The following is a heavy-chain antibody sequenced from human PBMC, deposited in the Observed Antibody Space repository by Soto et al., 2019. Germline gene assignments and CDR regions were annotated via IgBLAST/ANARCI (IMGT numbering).Heavy chain of an antibody. J-gene: IGHJ6*02. CDR2: ITGTGGRT. CDR1: GFTFSGYA. V-gene: IGHV3-23*01. CDR3: AKDLYTSSPEWRYYHGLDV. D-gene: IGHD6-6*01. Sequence: LRLSCAASGFTFSGYAMNWVRQAPGKGLEWVSVITGTGGRTYYADSVKGRLTISRDNSKNTLYLQIHSLRAEDTAVYYCAKDLYTSSPEWRYYHGLDVWGQGTTVTVS.